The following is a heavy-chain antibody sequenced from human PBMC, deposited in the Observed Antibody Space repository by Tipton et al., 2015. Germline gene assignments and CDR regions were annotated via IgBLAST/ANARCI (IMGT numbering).Heavy chain of an antibody. CDR3: ARHGSGWYYFDY. J-gene: IGHJ4*02. Sequence: TLSLTCDVSGPSISSGYQWGWIRQPPGKGLEWIGSISYSGSIYYNPSLKSRVTMSVGSSKTHFSLNLNTVTAADTAVYYCARHGSGWYYFDYCGQGILVTVSS. V-gene: IGHV4-38-2*01. D-gene: IGHD6-13*01. CDR2: ISYSGSI. CDR1: GPSISSGYQ.